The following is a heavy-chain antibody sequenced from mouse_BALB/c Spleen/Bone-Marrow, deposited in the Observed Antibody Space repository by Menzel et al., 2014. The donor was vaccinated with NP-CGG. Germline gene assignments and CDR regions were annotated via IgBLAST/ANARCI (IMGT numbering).Heavy chain of an antibody. J-gene: IGHJ2*01. CDR3: ARRIYYAMGY. D-gene: IGHD2-1*01. V-gene: IGHV1-54*01. CDR1: GYAFTNYL. Sequence: VKLQESGAELVRPGTSVKVSCKASGYAFTNYLIEWVKQRPGQGLEWIGVLNPGSGGTNYNEKFKGEATLTADKSSSSAYMQLSSLTSDDSAVYFCARRIYYAMGYWGQGTTLTVSS. CDR2: LNPGSGGT.